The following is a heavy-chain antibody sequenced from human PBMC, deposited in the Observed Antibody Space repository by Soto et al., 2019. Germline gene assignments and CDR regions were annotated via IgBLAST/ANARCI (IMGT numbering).Heavy chain of an antibody. J-gene: IGHJ4*02. CDR3: AKDRVGGTFYTPLGF. CDR2: ITYDGSSK. D-gene: IGHD1-7*01. Sequence: GGSLRLSCQASGFNFDNYGMHWVRQAPGKGLEWVAVITYDGSSKYYADSVKGRFTISRDNSKNTLSLHLNTLKPEDTAVYHCAKDRVGGTFYTPLGFWGQGTLVTVSS. CDR1: GFNFDNYG. V-gene: IGHV3-30*18.